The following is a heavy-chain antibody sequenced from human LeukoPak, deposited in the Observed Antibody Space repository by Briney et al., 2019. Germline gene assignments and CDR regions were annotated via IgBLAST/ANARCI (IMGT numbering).Heavy chain of an antibody. CDR1: GYTFTSYG. CDR3: AREANDSSGYYIFDY. Sequence: AASVKVSCKASGYTFTSYGISWVRQAPGQGLEWMGWISGYNGNTNYAQKLQGRVAMTTDTSTSTAYMELRSLRSDDTAVYYCAREANDSSGYYIFDYWGQGTLVTVSS. V-gene: IGHV1-18*01. J-gene: IGHJ4*02. CDR2: ISGYNGNT. D-gene: IGHD3-22*01.